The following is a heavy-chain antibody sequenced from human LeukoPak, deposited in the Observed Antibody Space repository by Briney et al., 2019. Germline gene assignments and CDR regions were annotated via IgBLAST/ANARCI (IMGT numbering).Heavy chain of an antibody. CDR2: IYASGNT. CDR1: GGSVSSASYY. V-gene: IGHV4-61*01. J-gene: IGHJ4*02. D-gene: IGHD6-19*01. CDR3: ARDPPVAGTS. Sequence: PSETLSLTCTVSGGSVSSASYYWTWIRQPPGKGLEWIGYIYASGNTNYNPSLKSRVTISVDTSKNQFSLKLSSVTAADTAVYYCARDPPVAGTSWGQGTLVTVPS.